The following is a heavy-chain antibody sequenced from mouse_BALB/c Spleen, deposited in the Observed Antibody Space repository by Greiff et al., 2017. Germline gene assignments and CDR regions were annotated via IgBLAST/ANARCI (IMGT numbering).Heavy chain of an antibody. Sequence: EGKLMESGGGLVQPGGSLRLSCAASGFTFTDYYMSWVRQPPGKALEWLGFIRNKANGYTTEYSASVKGRFTISRDNSQSILYLQMNTLRAEDSATYYCARSYSPFAYWGQGTLVTVSA. CDR2: IRNKANGYTT. V-gene: IGHV7-3*02. J-gene: IGHJ3*01. D-gene: IGHD2-10*01. CDR1: GFTFTDYY. CDR3: ARSYSPFAY.